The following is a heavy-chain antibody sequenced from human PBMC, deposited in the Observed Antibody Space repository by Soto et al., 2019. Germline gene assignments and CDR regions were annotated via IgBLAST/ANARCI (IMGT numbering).Heavy chain of an antibody. CDR3: AKSTGGTANGMGV. CDR2: ISRYSGTI. V-gene: IGHV3-9*01. J-gene: IGHJ6*02. Sequence: LSLTCIVSGYSISSHYWTWVRQAPGKGLEWISSISRYSGTIGYADSVKGRFTISRDNAKNSLYLQMNSLRAEDTALYYCAKSTGGTANGMGVWGQGTTVTVSS. D-gene: IGHD2-8*02. CDR1: GYSISSHY.